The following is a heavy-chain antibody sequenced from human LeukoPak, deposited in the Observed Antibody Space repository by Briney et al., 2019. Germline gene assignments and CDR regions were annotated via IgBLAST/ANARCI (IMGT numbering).Heavy chain of an antibody. CDR3: ARCGGASGYDSWFDP. J-gene: IGHJ5*02. Sequence: ASVKVSCKASGYTFTGYYMHWVRQAPGQGLEWMGWINPNSGGTNYAQKFQGRVTMTRDTSISTAYMELSRLRSDETAVYYCARCGGASGYDSWFDPWGQGTLVTVSS. CDR2: INPNSGGT. D-gene: IGHD5-12*01. CDR1: GYTFTGYY. V-gene: IGHV1-2*02.